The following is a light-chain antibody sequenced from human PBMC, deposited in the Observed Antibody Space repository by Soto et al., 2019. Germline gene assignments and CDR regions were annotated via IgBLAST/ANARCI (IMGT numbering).Light chain of an antibody. J-gene: IGLJ1*01. CDR2: EVS. V-gene: IGLV2-14*01. Sequence: QSVLTQPASVSGSPGQSITISCTGTSSDVGGYNCVSWYQQHPGKAAKLMIYEVSNRPSGVSDRFSGSKSGNTASLSISGXQXKDEPDSYCSSHTSSSTPRYVFGTGTKVTVL. CDR1: SSDVGGYNC. CDR3: SSHTSSSTPRYV.